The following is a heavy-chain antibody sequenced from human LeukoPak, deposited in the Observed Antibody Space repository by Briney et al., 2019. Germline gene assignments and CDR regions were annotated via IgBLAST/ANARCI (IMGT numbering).Heavy chain of an antibody. Sequence: ASVKVSCKASGYAFTSYGINWVRQAPGQGLEWMGWISAYNGNTNYAQKLQGRVTMTTDTSTSTAYMELRSLRSDDTAVYYCARVGWYYDSSGYYDYWGQGTLVTVSS. D-gene: IGHD3-22*01. V-gene: IGHV1-18*01. CDR1: GYAFTSYG. CDR3: ARVGWYYDSSGYYDY. CDR2: ISAYNGNT. J-gene: IGHJ4*02.